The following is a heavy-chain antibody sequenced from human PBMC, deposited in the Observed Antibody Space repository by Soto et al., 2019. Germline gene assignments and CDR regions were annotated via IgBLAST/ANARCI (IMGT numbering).Heavy chain of an antibody. CDR1: GYTFTSYG. D-gene: IGHD6-13*01. CDR3: ARDETQSWPMKGHTIRPFDY. CDR2: ISAYNGNT. J-gene: IGHJ4*02. Sequence: ASVKVSCKASGYTFTSYGISWLRQAPGQGLEWMGWISAYNGNTNYAQKLQGRVTMTTDTSTSTAYMELRSLRSDDTAVYYCARDETQSWPMKGHTIRPFDYWGQGTLVTVSS. V-gene: IGHV1-18*01.